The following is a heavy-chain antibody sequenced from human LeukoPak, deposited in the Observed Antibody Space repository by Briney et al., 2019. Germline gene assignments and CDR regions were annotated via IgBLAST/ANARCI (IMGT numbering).Heavy chain of an antibody. CDR3: AKELTSMVRGVLDY. CDR2: ISSSGSTI. CDR1: GFTFSSYE. J-gene: IGHJ4*02. Sequence: PGGSLRLSCAASGFTFSSYEMNWVRQAPGKWLEWVSYISSSGSTIYYADSVKGRFTISRDNSKNTLYLQMNSLRAEDTAVYYCAKELTSMVRGVLDYWGQGTLVTVSS. V-gene: IGHV3-48*03. D-gene: IGHD3-10*01.